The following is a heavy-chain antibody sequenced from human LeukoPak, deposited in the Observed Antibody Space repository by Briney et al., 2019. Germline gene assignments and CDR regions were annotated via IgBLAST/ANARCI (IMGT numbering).Heavy chain of an antibody. CDR2: ISISSSTI. D-gene: IGHD3/OR15-3a*01. CDR1: GFTFSSYS. Sequence: GGSLRLSCAASGFTFSSYSMNWVRQAPGKGLEWVSYISISSSTIYYADSVKGRFTISRDNAKNSLYLQMNSLRAEDTAVYYCAREVSGDWYLDYWGQGTLVTVSS. V-gene: IGHV3-48*04. J-gene: IGHJ4*02. CDR3: AREVSGDWYLDY.